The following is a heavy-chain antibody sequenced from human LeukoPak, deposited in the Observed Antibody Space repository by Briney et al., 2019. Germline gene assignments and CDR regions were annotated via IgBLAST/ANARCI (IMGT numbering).Heavy chain of an antibody. Sequence: SETLSLTCTVSGGSISSGSYYWSWIRQPAGKGLEWIGRIYTSGSTNYNPSLKSRVTISVDTSKNQFSLKLSSVTAADTAVYYCARVYSGSYAPDYWGQGTLVTVSS. J-gene: IGHJ4*02. V-gene: IGHV4-61*02. CDR2: IYTSGST. CDR3: ARVYSGSYAPDY. CDR1: GGSISSGSYY. D-gene: IGHD1-26*01.